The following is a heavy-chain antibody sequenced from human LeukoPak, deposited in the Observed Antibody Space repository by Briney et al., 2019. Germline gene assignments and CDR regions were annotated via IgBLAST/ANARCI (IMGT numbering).Heavy chain of an antibody. CDR1: GFTFSRYS. CDR2: ITGGSDYI. J-gene: IGHJ4*02. Sequence: GGSLRLSCAASGFTFSRYSVNWVRQAPGKRLEWVSCITGGSDYIFYADSVRGRFTISRDNAKNSLYLQMNSLRAEDTAVYYCAKFKGHYGDSEYYFDYWGQGTLVTVSS. CDR3: AKFKGHYGDSEYYFDY. D-gene: IGHD3-10*01. V-gene: IGHV3-21*01.